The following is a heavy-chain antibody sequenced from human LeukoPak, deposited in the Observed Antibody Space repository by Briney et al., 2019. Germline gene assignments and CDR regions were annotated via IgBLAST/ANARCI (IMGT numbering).Heavy chain of an antibody. Sequence: GGSLRLSCAVSGFTVSTNYMSWVRQAPGKGLVWVSRINSDGASTNYADSVKGRFTISRDNAKNTLYLQMNSLRAEDTAVYYCARVNYGGNSFSDYWGQGTLVTVSS. CDR3: ARVNYGGNSFSDY. CDR2: INSDGAST. CDR1: GFTVSTNY. D-gene: IGHD4-23*01. J-gene: IGHJ4*02. V-gene: IGHV3-74*01.